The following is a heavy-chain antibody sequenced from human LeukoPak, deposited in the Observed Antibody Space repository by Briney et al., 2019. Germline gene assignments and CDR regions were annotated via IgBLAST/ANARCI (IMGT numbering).Heavy chain of an antibody. J-gene: IGHJ4*02. CDR3: AREGLGYCSGGSCYSDYFDY. CDR1: GYTFTSYG. V-gene: IGHV1-18*01. Sequence: ASVKVSCKASGYTFTSYGISWVRQAPGQGLEWMGWISAYNGNTNYAQKLQGGVTMTTDTSTSTAYMELRSLRSDDTAVYYCAREGLGYCSGGSCYSDYFDYWGQGTLVTVSS. CDR2: ISAYNGNT. D-gene: IGHD2-15*01.